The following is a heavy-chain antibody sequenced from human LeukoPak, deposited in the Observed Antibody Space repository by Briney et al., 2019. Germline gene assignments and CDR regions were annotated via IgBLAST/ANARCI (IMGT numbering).Heavy chain of an antibody. D-gene: IGHD3-22*01. J-gene: IGHJ5*02. V-gene: IGHV1-46*01. CDR2: INPSGGST. Sequence: ASVKVSCKASGYTFARYYLHWGRQAPGQGLEWMGIINPSGGSTRYAQKFQGRVTMTRDTSTSTVYMELSSLRSDDTAVYYCARGGCYDSSGTLDPWGQGTLVTVSS. CDR1: GYTFARYY. CDR3: ARGGCYDSSGTLDP.